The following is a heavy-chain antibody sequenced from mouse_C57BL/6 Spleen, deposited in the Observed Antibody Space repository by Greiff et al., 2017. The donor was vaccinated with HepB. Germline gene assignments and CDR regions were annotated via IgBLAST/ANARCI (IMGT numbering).Heavy chain of an antibody. V-gene: IGHV1-64*01. Sequence: QVQLQQPGAELVKPGASVKLSCKASGYTFTSYWMHWVKQRPGQGLEWIGMIHPNSGSTNYNEKFKSKATLTVDKSSSTAYMQLSSLTSEDSAFYYWASYGSSPPFAYWGQGTLVTVSA. CDR3: ASYGSSPPFAY. J-gene: IGHJ3*01. CDR1: GYTFTSYW. D-gene: IGHD1-1*01. CDR2: IHPNSGST.